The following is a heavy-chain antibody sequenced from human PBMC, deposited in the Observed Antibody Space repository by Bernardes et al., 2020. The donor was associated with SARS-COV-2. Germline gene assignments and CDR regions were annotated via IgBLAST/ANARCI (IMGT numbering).Heavy chain of an antibody. CDR2: VSGSGFTT. D-gene: IGHD6-19*01. V-gene: IGHV3-23*01. CDR3: AKARIAVAESLDN. Sequence: GGSLRVCCEASGFMFSSFGMTWVRQAPGKGLEWVAGVSGSGFTTFYADSVKGRFTISRDNSKNSLSLQMNSLRDEDTATYFCAKARIAVAESLDNWGRGSLVTVSS. CDR1: GFMFSSFG. J-gene: IGHJ4*02.